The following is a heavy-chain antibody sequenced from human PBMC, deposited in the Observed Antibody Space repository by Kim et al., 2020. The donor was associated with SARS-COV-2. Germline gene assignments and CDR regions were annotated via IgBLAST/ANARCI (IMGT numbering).Heavy chain of an antibody. CDR3: AGDRGVSLNSSGGYTYNWFDP. J-gene: IGHJ5*02. V-gene: IGHV1-46*01. CDR1: GYTFTSYY. Sequence: ASVKVSCKASGYTFTSYYMHWVRQAPGQGLEWMGIINPSGGSTSYAQKFQGRVTMTRDTSTSTVYLELSSLRSAEPAVYYFAGDRGVSLNSSGGYTYNWFDPWGQGTLVTVSS. D-gene: IGHD6-19*01. CDR2: INPSGGST.